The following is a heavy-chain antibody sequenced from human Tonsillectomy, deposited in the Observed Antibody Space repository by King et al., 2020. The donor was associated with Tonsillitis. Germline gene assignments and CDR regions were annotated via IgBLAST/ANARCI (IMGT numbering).Heavy chain of an antibody. J-gene: IGHJ3*02. Sequence: VQLVESGGGLVQPGGSLRLSCAASGFTFSNYWMTWVRQAPGKGLEWVANIRRDGSNEYYVDSVKGRFTISRDNAENSLFLQMNSLRAEDTAVYYCARDLNDYDSRGYDFEGFDSWGQGTRVTVSS. CDR2: IRRDGSNE. V-gene: IGHV3-7*03. D-gene: IGHD3-22*01. CDR1: GFTFSNYW. CDR3: ARDLNDYDSRGYDFEGFDS.